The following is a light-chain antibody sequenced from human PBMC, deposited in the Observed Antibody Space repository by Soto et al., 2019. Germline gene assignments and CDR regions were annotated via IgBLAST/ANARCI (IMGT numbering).Light chain of an antibody. CDR3: HQCLDSPNP. V-gene: IGKV3-20*01. Sequence: EIVLTQSPDTLSLSPGERATFSCRATQSITNKYVAWYQQKAGQAPRLLIYGASTRATGIPDRFRGSGSGTDFTLSITRRESEDFAMYFCHQCLDSPNPFGQGTNREIK. J-gene: IGKJ2*01. CDR1: QSITNKY. CDR2: GAS.